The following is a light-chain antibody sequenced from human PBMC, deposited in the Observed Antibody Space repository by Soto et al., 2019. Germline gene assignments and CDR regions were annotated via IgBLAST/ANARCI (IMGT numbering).Light chain of an antibody. V-gene: IGLV2-14*01. CDR3: ASDTSSTTLV. CDR2: EVS. CDR1: SSDVGGYNY. J-gene: IGLJ1*01. Sequence: QSALTQPASVSGSPGQSISISSTGTSSDVGGYNYVSWYQQHPGKAPKTMVYEVSNRPSGVSQRFSGSKSGNTASLTISGLQDEDEADYYCASDTSSTTLVFGTGTKLTVL.